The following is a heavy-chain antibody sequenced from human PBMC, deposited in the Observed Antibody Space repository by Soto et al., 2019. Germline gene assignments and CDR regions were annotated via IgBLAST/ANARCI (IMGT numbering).Heavy chain of an antibody. CDR1: GFTFSSYG. J-gene: IGHJ3*02. CDR3: ARDGAFGGDIVVVVAVEGVDAFDI. D-gene: IGHD2-15*01. CDR2: IWYDGSNK. V-gene: IGHV3-33*01. Sequence: GGSLRLSCAASGFTFSSYGMHWVRQAPGKGLEWVAVIWYDGSNKYYADSVKGRFTISRDNSKNTLYLQMNSLRAEDTAVYYCARDGAFGGDIVVVVAVEGVDAFDIWGQGTMVTVSS.